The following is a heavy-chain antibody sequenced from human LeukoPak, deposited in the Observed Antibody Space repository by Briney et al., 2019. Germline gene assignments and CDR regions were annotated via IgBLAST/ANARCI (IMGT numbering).Heavy chain of an antibody. Sequence: GGSLRLSCAISGFIFNTNGMNWVRQSPGKGLEWLATIAGGDESTYYADSVKGRFAISRDNSKNTVFLHMNSLRVEDTAVYYGARGVYWSLDYWGQGTPVTASS. CDR1: GFIFNTNG. CDR3: ARGVYWSLDY. V-gene: IGHV3-23*01. CDR2: IAGGDEST. J-gene: IGHJ4*02. D-gene: IGHD1-1*01.